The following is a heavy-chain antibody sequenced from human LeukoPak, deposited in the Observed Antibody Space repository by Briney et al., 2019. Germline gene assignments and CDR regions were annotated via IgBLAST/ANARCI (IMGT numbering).Heavy chain of an antibody. CDR3: DGRGYSVQ. CDR2: ITTSGGSA. Sequence: PTGGSLRLSCAASGFTFSSYAMSWVRRAPGKGLEWVSGITTSGGSASYADSVKGRFTISRDNPGNTLFMEMHSLRAEDTASYYYDGRGYSVQWGQGTLVTVSS. D-gene: IGHD3-22*01. J-gene: IGHJ4*02. V-gene: IGHV3-23*01. CDR1: GFTFSSYA.